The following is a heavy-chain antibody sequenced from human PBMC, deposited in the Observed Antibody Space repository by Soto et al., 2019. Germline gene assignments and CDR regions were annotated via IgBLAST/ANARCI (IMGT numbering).Heavy chain of an antibody. CDR2: IIPIFGTA. CDR1: GGTFSSYA. Sequence: SVEVSCKASGGTFSSYAISWVRQAPGQGLEGMGGIIPIFGTANYAQKFQGRVTITADKSTSTAYMELSSLRSEDTAVYYCARDRDYYDSSGYPIEGYNYFDYWGQGPLITVSS. J-gene: IGHJ4*02. V-gene: IGHV1-69*06. CDR3: ARDRDYYDSSGYPIEGYNYFDY. D-gene: IGHD3-22*01.